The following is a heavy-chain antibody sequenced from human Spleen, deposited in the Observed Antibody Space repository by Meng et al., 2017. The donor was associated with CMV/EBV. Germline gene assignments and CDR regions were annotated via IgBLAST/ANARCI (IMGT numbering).Heavy chain of an antibody. D-gene: IGHD3-3*01. CDR1: GYTFTSYS. CDR2: ITPGGGDT. CDR3: ARGGAIWSGYYDWFDP. Sequence: SGYTFTSYSVHWVRQAPGQGLEWMGMITPGGGDTSYAQKFQGRVTLTGDTSASTVYMELRSLRSEDTAVYYCARGGAIWSGYYDWFDPWGQGTLVTVSS. J-gene: IGHJ5*02. V-gene: IGHV1-46*01.